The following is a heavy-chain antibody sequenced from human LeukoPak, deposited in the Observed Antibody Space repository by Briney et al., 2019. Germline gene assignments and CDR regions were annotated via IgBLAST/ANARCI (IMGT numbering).Heavy chain of an antibody. Sequence: GGSLRLSCAASGFPFGSYSMNWVRQAPGKGLEWVSYISYSSITIYYADSVRGRFTISRDNAKNSLYLQMNSLRAEDTAVYYCARDLAAAGTWVPGYWGQGTLVTVSS. V-gene: IGHV3-48*01. J-gene: IGHJ4*02. D-gene: IGHD6-13*01. CDR3: ARDLAAAGTWVPGY. CDR2: ISYSSITI. CDR1: GFPFGSYS.